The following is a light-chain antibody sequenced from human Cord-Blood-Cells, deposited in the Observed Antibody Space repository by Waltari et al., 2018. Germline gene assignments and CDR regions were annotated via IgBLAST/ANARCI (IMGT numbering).Light chain of an antibody. CDR3: SSYTSSSTWV. J-gene: IGLJ3*02. CDR1: STDVGGYNY. CDR2: DVS. V-gene: IGLV2-14*03. Sequence: QSALTQPASVSGSPGQSLPISCTGTSTDVGGYNYFSWYQQHTGKAPKLMIYDVSHRPSGVSNRFSGSKSGNTASLTISGLQAEDEADYYCSSYTSSSTWVFGGGTKLTVL.